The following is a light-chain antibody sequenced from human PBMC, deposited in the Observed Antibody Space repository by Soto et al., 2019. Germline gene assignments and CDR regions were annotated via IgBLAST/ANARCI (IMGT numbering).Light chain of an antibody. CDR2: DAS. CDR1: QSISSY. J-gene: IGKJ1*01. CDR3: QQFSSYWT. V-gene: IGKV1-39*01. Sequence: DIQMTQSPSSLSASVGDRVTITCRASQSISSYLNWYQQKPGKAPKLLIYDASSLESGVPSRFSGDRSGTEFTLTINSLRPEDVATYFCQQFSSYWTFGQGTKVDIK.